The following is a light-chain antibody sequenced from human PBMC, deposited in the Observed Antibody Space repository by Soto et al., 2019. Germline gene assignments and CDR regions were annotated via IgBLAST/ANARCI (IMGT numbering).Light chain of an antibody. J-gene: IGLJ1*01. CDR1: SSDVGGYNY. V-gene: IGLV2-14*01. Sequence: QSALTQPASVSGSPGQSITISCTGTSSDVGGYNYVSWYQQHPGKAPKLMIYDVSDRPSGVSNRFSGSKSGNTASLTISGLRAEDEADYYCSSYPSSFYVFGTGTKLTV. CDR3: SSYPSSFYV. CDR2: DVS.